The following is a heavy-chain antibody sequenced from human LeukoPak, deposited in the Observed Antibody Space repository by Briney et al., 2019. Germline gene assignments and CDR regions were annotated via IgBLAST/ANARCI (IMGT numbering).Heavy chain of an antibody. D-gene: IGHD5-24*01. CDR1: GGSITGYY. CDR2: IYSGGST. Sequence: SETLSLTCTVSGGSITGYYWTWIRQPAGKGLKWIGRIYSGGSTNYNPPLKSRVTMSVDTSKNQFSLKLSSVTAADTAVYYCATGRDADSARGYYDMDVWGQGTTVTVSS. V-gene: IGHV4-4*07. CDR3: ATGRDADSARGYYDMDV. J-gene: IGHJ6*02.